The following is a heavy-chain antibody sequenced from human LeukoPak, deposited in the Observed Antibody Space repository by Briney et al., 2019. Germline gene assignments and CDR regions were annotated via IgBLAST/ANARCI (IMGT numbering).Heavy chain of an antibody. CDR2: IYYSGST. J-gene: IGHJ2*01. CDR1: GRSISSSSYY. V-gene: IGHV4-39*01. Sequence: PSETLSLTCSVSGRSISSSSYYWGWIRQPPGKGLEWIGNIYYSGSTYYNPSLNSRVTMSVDTSRNQFSLNLTSVTAADTAVYYSATVTPDWYFDLWGRGTLVTVSS. CDR3: ATVTPDWYFDL. D-gene: IGHD4-17*01.